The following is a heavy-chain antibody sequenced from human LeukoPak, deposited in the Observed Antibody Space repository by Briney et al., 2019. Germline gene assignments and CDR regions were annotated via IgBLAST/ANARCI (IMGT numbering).Heavy chain of an antibody. CDR3: ARAYDYCSSTSCYRYYGMDV. Sequence: ASVKVSCKASGYTFTGYYMHWVRQAPGQGLEWMGWINPNSGGTNYAQKFQGWVAMTRDTSISTAYMELSRLRSDDTAVYYCARAYDYCSSTSCYRYYGMDVWGQGTTVTVSS. V-gene: IGHV1-2*04. CDR1: GYTFTGYY. J-gene: IGHJ6*02. D-gene: IGHD2-2*01. CDR2: INPNSGGT.